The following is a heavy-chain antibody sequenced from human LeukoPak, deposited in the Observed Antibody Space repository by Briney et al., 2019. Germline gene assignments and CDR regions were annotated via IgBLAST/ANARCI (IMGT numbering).Heavy chain of an antibody. CDR2: ISAYNGNT. CDR1: GYTFTSYG. Sequence: ASVKLSCKASGYTFTSYGISWVRQAPGQGLKWMGWISAYNGNTNYAQKLQGRVTMTTDTSTSTAYMEMRSLSSDSTAVYCCASHLSFYSIDCYWGQESLVIVSS. J-gene: IGHJ4*02. D-gene: IGHD4-11*01. V-gene: IGHV1-18*01. CDR3: ASHLSFYSIDCY.